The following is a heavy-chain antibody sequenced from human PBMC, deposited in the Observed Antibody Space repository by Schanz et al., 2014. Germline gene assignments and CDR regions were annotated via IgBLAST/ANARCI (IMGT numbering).Heavy chain of an antibody. CDR3: TRDRAYHSFDY. CDR1: GVSISSTNW. Sequence: VQLQESGPGLVKPSGTLSLTCAVSGVSISSTNWWHWVRQAPGKGLEWVATIKEDGSQKYYLDSVKGRFTISRDNARNSLYLQMTSLRAEDTALYYCTRDRAYHSFDYWGQGTLVTVSS. V-gene: IGHV3-7*01. CDR2: IKEDGSQK. J-gene: IGHJ4*02. D-gene: IGHD1-26*01.